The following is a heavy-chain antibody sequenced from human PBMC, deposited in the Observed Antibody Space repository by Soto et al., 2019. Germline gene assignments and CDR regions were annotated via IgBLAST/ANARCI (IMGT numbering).Heavy chain of an antibody. CDR1: GFTFSSYG. CDR2: IWYDGSNK. V-gene: IGHV3-33*01. Sequence: QVQLVESGGGVVQPGRSLRLSCAASGFTFSSYGMHWVRQAPGKGLEWVAVIWYDGSNKYYADSVKGRLTISRDNSKNTLYLQMNSLRAEDTAVYYCARATELDPTFDYWGQGTLVTVSS. J-gene: IGHJ4*02. CDR3: ARATELDPTFDY. D-gene: IGHD1-1*01.